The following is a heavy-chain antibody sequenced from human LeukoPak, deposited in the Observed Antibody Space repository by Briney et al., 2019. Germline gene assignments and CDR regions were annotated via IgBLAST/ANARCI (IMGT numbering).Heavy chain of an antibody. Sequence: SGGSLRLSCAASGFTFSSYGMHWVRQAPGKGLEWVAFIRYDGSNKYYADSVKGRFTISRDNSKNTLYLQMNSLRAEDTAVYYCAKDRYSGYDYYPFDYWGQGTLVTVSS. CDR1: GFTFSSYG. CDR3: AKDRYSGYDYYPFDY. J-gene: IGHJ4*02. D-gene: IGHD5-12*01. CDR2: IRYDGSNK. V-gene: IGHV3-30*02.